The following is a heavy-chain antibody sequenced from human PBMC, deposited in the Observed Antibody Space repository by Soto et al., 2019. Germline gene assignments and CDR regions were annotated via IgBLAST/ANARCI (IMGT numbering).Heavy chain of an antibody. CDR1: GYTFTSYA. CDR2: INAGNGNT. CDR3: ARDSKQQLVRSGMDV. V-gene: IGHV1-3*01. J-gene: IGHJ6*02. Sequence: ASVKVSCKASGYTFTSYAMHWVRQAPGQRLEWMGWINAGNGNTKYSQKFQGRVTITRDTSASTAYMELSSLRSEDTAVYYCARDSKQQLVRSGMDVWGQGTTVTVSS. D-gene: IGHD6-13*01.